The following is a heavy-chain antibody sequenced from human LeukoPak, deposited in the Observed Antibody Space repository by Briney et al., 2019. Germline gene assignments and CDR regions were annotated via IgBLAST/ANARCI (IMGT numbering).Heavy chain of an antibody. D-gene: IGHD3-22*01. CDR1: GFTISSYG. Sequence: GRSLRLSCAASGFTISSYGMHWVRQAPGKGLEWVAVIWYDGSNKYYADSVKGRFTISRDNSKNTLYLQMNSLRAEDTAVYYCAKYYYDSSGIDYWGQGTLVTVSS. CDR3: AKYYYDSSGIDY. CDR2: IWYDGSNK. V-gene: IGHV3-33*06. J-gene: IGHJ4*02.